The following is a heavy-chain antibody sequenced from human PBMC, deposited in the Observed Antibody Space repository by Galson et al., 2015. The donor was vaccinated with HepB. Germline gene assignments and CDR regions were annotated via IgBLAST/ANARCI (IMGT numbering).Heavy chain of an antibody. Sequence: SETLSLTCTVSGGSISSSSYYWGWIRQPPGKGLEWIGSIYYSGSTYYNPSLKSRVTISVDTSKNQFSLKLSSVTAADTAVYYCARRGYDGDYAEGVFDYWGQGTLVTVSS. J-gene: IGHJ4*02. V-gene: IGHV4-39*01. CDR1: GGSISSSSYY. D-gene: IGHD4-17*01. CDR2: IYYSGST. CDR3: ARRGYDGDYAEGVFDY.